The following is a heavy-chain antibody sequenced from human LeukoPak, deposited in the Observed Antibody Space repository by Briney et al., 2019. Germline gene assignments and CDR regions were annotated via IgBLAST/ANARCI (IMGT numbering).Heavy chain of an antibody. J-gene: IGHJ4*02. CDR3: ARDSGYSYVFDY. Sequence: SQTLSLTCTVSGVSISSGSYYWSWLRQPAGKGLEWIVRIYTSGSTNYNPSLKSRFTISVDTSKNQFSLKLSSATAADTAVYYCARDSGYSYVFDYWGQGTLVTVSS. V-gene: IGHV4-61*02. CDR1: GVSISSGSYY. D-gene: IGHD5-18*01. CDR2: IYTSGST.